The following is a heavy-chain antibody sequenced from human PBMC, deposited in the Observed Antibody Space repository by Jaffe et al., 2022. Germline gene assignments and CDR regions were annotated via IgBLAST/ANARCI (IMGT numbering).Heavy chain of an antibody. V-gene: IGHV1-3*01. CDR1: GYTFTSYT. Sequence: QVQLVQSGAEVKKPGASVKVSCKASGYTFTSYTIHWVRQAPGQRLEWMGWINADNGNTKYSQKFKGRFTITRDTSANTAYMELSSLNYEDTAVYYCATSGYCGSGNCYHPIDYWGQGTLVTVSS. J-gene: IGHJ4*02. D-gene: IGHD2-15*01. CDR3: ATSGYCGSGNCYHPIDY. CDR2: INADNGNT.